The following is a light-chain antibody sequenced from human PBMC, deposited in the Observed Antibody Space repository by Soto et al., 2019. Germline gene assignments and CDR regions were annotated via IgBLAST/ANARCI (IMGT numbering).Light chain of an antibody. V-gene: IGLV7-46*01. CDR3: LLSHGRARV. CDR2: DTS. CDR1: TGPVIGGQY. Sequence: QAVVSQEPALTVSPGGTDRLSWGSDTGPVIGGQYPYWFQQKPGQAPSTLIYDTSNKQSWTPARFSGSLLGGKAALTLSGAQTEDEAEYYCLLSHGRARVFGGGTKVTVL. J-gene: IGLJ3*02.